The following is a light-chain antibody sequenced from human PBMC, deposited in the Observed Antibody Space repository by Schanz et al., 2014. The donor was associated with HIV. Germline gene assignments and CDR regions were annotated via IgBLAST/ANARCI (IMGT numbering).Light chain of an antibody. Sequence: QSALTQPPSASGSPGHSVTISCTGTTSDIGAYNYVSWYQLHPGRAPKLIIFEVNRRPSGVPNRFSGSKSGNTASLTVSELLAEDEADYYCSSYATTKDLLFGGGTKLTVL. CDR2: EVN. J-gene: IGLJ2*01. V-gene: IGLV2-8*01. CDR3: SSYATTKDLL. CDR1: TSDIGAYNY.